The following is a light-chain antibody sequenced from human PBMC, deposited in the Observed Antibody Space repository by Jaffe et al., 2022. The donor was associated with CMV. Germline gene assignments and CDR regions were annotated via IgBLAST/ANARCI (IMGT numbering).Light chain of an antibody. CDR2: GIS. J-gene: IGKJ1*01. CDR1: QSLSNTY. CDR3: QQYGNAPPT. V-gene: IGKV3D-20*01. Sequence: EIVLTQSPATLSLSPGERATLSCGASQSLSNTYLAWYQQRPGLAPRLLIYGISNRATGIPDRFSGSGSGTDFTLTISRLEPEDFAVYYCQQYGNAPPTFGQGTKVEVK.